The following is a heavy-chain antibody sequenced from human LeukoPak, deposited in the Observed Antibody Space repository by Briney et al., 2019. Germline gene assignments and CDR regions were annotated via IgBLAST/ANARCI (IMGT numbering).Heavy chain of an antibody. CDR2: TYYRSTWYN. D-gene: IGHD2-2*01. V-gene: IGHV6-1*01. J-gene: IGHJ5*02. CDR3: ARRLTQYDCFDP. Sequence: SQTLSLTCAISGDSVSSNSVTWNWIRQSPSRGLEWLGRTYYRSTWYNDYAVSVRGRITVNPGTSKNQFSLHLNSVAPKDTAVYYCARRLTQYDCFDPWGQGILVTVSS. CDR1: GDSVSSNSVT.